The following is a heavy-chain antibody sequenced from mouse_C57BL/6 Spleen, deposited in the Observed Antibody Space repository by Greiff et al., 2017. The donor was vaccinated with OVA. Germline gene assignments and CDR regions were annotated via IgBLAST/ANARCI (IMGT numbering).Heavy chain of an antibody. Sequence: QVQLQQSGAELVMPGASVKLSCKASGYTFTSYWMHWVKQRPGQGLEWIGEIDPSDSYTNYNQKFKGKSTLTEDKSSSTAYMQLSSLTSEDSAVYYCARPYDGYYDWYFDVWGTGTTVTVSS. CDR1: GYTFTSYW. D-gene: IGHD2-3*01. CDR3: ARPYDGYYDWYFDV. J-gene: IGHJ1*03. V-gene: IGHV1-69*01. CDR2: IDPSDSYT.